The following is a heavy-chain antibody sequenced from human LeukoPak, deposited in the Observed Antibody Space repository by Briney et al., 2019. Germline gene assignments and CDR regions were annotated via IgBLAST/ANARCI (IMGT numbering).Heavy chain of an antibody. CDR1: GYTFTGYY. Sequence: ASLKVSCKASGYTFTGYYMHWVRQAPGQGLEWMGWINPNSGGTNYAQKFQGRVTMTRDTSISTAYMELSRLRSDDTAVYYCARSHTIFGEVGMDVWGKGTTVTVSS. D-gene: IGHD3-3*01. CDR2: INPNSGGT. CDR3: ARSHTIFGEVGMDV. V-gene: IGHV1-2*02. J-gene: IGHJ6*04.